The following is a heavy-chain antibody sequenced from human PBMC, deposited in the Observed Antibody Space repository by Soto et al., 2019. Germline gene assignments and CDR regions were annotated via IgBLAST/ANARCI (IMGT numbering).Heavy chain of an antibody. CDR1: GFTFSSYG. Sequence: GGSLRLSCAASGFTFSSYGMHWVRQAPGKGLEWVAVISYDGSNKYYADSVKGRFTISRDNSKNTLYLQMNSLRAEDTAVYYCAKPVLRYFDWLWDAFDIWGQGTMVTVSS. V-gene: IGHV3-30*18. CDR2: ISYDGSNK. D-gene: IGHD3-9*01. J-gene: IGHJ3*02. CDR3: AKPVLRYFDWLWDAFDI.